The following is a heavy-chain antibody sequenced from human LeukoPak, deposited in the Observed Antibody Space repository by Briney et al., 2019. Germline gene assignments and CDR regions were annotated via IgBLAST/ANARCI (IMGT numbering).Heavy chain of an antibody. CDR3: AKGLRYFDWFQGNYFDY. D-gene: IGHD3-9*01. CDR2: IRGSGGST. V-gene: IGHV3-23*01. J-gene: IGHJ4*02. Sequence: PGGPLRPSCPASGSTFTTYPISWVRQPPGKGLNWFSAIRGSGGSTYYADSVKGRFTISRDNSKNTLYLQMNSLRAEDTAVYYCAKGLRYFDWFQGNYFDYWGQGTLVTVSS. CDR1: GSTFTTYP.